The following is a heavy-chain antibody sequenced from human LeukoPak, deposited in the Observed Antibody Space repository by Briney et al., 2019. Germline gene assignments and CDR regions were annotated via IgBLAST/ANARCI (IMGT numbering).Heavy chain of an antibody. J-gene: IGHJ3*02. CDR3: ATQSLSSGYSGFDI. Sequence: GGSLRLSCAASGFTFSSYGMHWVRQAPGKGLEWVAVIWYDGSNKYYADSVKGRFTISRDNSKNTLYLEMNSLRDEDTAVYYCATQSLSSGYSGFDIWGQGTMVTVSS. V-gene: IGHV3-33*01. D-gene: IGHD3-22*01. CDR2: IWYDGSNK. CDR1: GFTFSSYG.